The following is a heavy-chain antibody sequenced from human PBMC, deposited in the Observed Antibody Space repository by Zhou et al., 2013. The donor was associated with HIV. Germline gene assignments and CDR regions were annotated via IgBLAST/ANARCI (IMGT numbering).Heavy chain of an antibody. Sequence: QVQLVQSGAEVKKPGASVKVSCKASGYTFTSYYIHWVRQAPGQGLECMGIINPSGGSTSYAQNLQGRVTMTTDTSTSTAYMELRSLRSDDTAVFYCARAPSAYNSKDPIDYWGQGTLVIVSS. D-gene: IGHD1-1*01. CDR3: ARAPSAYNSKDPIDY. CDR1: GYTFTSYY. J-gene: IGHJ4*02. V-gene: IGHV1-46*01. CDR2: INPSGGST.